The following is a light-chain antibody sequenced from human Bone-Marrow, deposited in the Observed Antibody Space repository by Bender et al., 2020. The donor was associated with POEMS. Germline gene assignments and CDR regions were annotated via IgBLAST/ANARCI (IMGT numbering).Light chain of an antibody. Sequence: SYELTQPSSVSVSPGQTARITCSGNVLAKKYARWFQQKPGQAPILLIFKDTERPSGIPERFSGSSSGPTVTLTITGAHVEDEADYYCYSAADNIVLFGGGTRLTVL. J-gene: IGLJ3*02. CDR3: YSAADNIVL. V-gene: IGLV3-27*01. CDR2: KDT. CDR1: VLAKKY.